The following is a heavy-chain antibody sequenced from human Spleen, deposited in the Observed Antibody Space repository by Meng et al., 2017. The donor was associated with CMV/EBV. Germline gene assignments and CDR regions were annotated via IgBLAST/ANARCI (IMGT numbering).Heavy chain of an antibody. Sequence: GESLKISCAASGFTFSSYSMNWVRQAPGKGLEWVSSISSSSSFIYYADSVKGRFTISRDNAKNSLYLQMNSLRAEDTALYHCARSPGGYYYNWFDPWGQGTLVTVSS. J-gene: IGHJ5*02. V-gene: IGHV3-21*04. CDR3: ARSPGGYYYNWFDP. CDR2: ISSSSSFI. D-gene: IGHD3-10*01. CDR1: GFTFSSYS.